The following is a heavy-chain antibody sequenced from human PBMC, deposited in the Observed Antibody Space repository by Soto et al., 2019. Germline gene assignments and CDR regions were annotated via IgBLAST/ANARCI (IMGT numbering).Heavy chain of an antibody. J-gene: IGHJ6*02. Sequence: QVQLVQSGAEVTKPGSSVKVSCKASGGTFINYAISWVRQAPGQGLEWMGGTIPIFGTPNYARKFQGRVTITADESTGTAYMELSSLRSEDTAVYYCARWSSGSSAYYYYGMDVWGQGTTVTVSS. CDR2: TIPIFGTP. CDR1: GGTFINYA. V-gene: IGHV1-69*01. CDR3: ARWSSGSSAYYYYGMDV. D-gene: IGHD3-10*01.